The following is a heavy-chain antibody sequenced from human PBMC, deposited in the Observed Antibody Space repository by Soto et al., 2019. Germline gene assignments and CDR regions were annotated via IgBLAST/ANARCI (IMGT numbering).Heavy chain of an antibody. Sequence: SETLSLTCTVSGGSISGYYWSWIRQPPGKGLEWIAYIYYTGSTNYNPSLKSRVTISVDTSKNQFSLNLKSVTAADTAVYYCARTAGSGTTEYWGQGTLVTVSS. D-gene: IGHD1-7*01. CDR2: IYYTGST. CDR1: GGSISGYY. V-gene: IGHV4-59*13. J-gene: IGHJ4*02. CDR3: ARTAGSGTTEY.